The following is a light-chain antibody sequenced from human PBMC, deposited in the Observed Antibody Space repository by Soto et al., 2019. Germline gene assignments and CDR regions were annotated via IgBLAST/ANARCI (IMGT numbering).Light chain of an antibody. CDR2: GAS. CDR1: QSVINN. J-gene: IGKJ4*01. V-gene: IGKV3-15*01. Sequence: EIVMPQSPATLSLSPGESATLSCRASQSVINNLAWYQQKPGQAPRLLIYGASARATGIPARFSGSGSGTEFTLNISSLQSEDFAVYYCQQYNNWPLTFGGGTKVEIK. CDR3: QQYNNWPLT.